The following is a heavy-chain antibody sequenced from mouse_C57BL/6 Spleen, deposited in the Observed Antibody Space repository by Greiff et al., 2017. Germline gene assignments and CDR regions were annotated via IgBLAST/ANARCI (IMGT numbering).Heavy chain of an antibody. CDR3: ARSGSGNYY. CDR2: INPNNGGT. D-gene: IGHD2-1*01. J-gene: IGHJ2*01. Sequence: EVQLQQSGPELVKPGASVKISCKASGYTFTDYYMNWVKQSHGKSLEWIGDINPNNGGTSYNQKFKGKATLTVEKSSSTAYMELRSLTSEDSAVYYCARSGSGNYYWGQGTTLTVSS. CDR1: GYTFTDYY. V-gene: IGHV1-26*01.